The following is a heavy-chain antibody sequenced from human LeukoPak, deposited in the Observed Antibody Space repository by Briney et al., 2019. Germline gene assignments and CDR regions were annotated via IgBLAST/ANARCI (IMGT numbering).Heavy chain of an antibody. CDR1: GFTFSSYA. D-gene: IGHD3-3*01. CDR2: ISGSGGST. J-gene: IGHJ4*02. CDR3: AKDPLPYYDFWSGYYPHFDY. Sequence: PGGSLRLSCAASGFTFSSYAMSWVRQAPGKGLEWVSAISGSGGSTYYADSVKGRFTISRDNSKNTLYLQMNSLRAEDTAVYYCAKDPLPYYDFWSGYYPHFDYWGQGTLVTVSS. V-gene: IGHV3-23*01.